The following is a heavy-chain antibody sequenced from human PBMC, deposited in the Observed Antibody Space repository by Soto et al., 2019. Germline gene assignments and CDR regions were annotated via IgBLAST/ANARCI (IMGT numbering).Heavy chain of an antibody. J-gene: IGHJ5*02. CDR1: KYTYTSYH. CDR2: MNPNSGNT. Sequence: GASANDSCTDSKYTYTSYHINWARPATGQGLEWMGWMNPNSGNTGYAQKFQGRVTMTRNTSTSTAYMELSSLRSEDTAMYYCARGLEWSWSLDPWGQGTLVTVSS. D-gene: IGHD3-3*01. V-gene: IGHV1-8*01. CDR3: ARGLEWSWSLDP.